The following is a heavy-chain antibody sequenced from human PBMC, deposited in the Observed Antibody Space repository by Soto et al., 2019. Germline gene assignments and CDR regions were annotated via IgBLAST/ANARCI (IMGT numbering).Heavy chain of an antibody. D-gene: IGHD6-6*01. CDR2: IYYSGST. J-gene: IGHJ6*02. CDR1: GGSISSGGYY. V-gene: IGHV4-61*08. CDR3: AGSSETNYGMDV. Sequence: KPSETLSLTCTVSGGSISSGGYYWSWIRQHPGKGLEWIGYIYYSGSTNYNPSLKSRVTISVDTSKNQFSLKLSSVTAADTAVYYCAGSSETNYGMDVWGQGTTVTVSS.